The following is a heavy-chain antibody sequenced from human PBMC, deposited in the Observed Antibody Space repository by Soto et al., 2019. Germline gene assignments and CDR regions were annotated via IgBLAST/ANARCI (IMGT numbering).Heavy chain of an antibody. V-gene: IGHV1-69*12. CDR1: GGTFSSYG. CDR3: ARSGARPGDYYYGMDV. CDR2: IIPIFGTA. Sequence: QVQLVQSGAEVKKPGSSVKVSCKASGGTFSSYGVSWVRQAPGQGLEWMGGIIPIFGTANHAQKFQGRVTMTADESTSTAYMELSSLRSEDTAVYYWARSGARPGDYYYGMDVWGQGTTVTVSS. J-gene: IGHJ6*02. D-gene: IGHD3-10*01.